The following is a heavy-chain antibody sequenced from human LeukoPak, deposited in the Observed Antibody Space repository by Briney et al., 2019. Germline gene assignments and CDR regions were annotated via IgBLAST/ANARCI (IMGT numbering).Heavy chain of an antibody. Sequence: GGSLRPSCAASGFTFTAYLIHWVRQAPGKGLEWVAVMSSDGNAMFYADSVKGRFTISRDNSKNTLYLQMNSLRAEDTAVYYCVRESEYDHSASFDYWGQGTLVTVSS. CDR1: GFTFTAYL. J-gene: IGHJ4*02. CDR3: VRESEYDHSASFDY. V-gene: IGHV3-30-3*01. CDR2: MSSDGNAM. D-gene: IGHD3-22*01.